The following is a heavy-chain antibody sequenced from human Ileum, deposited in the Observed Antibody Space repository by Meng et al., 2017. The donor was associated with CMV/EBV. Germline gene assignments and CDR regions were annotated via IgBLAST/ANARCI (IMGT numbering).Heavy chain of an antibody. J-gene: IGHJ2*01. CDR1: GGGASSIGAI. V-gene: IGHV6-1*01. CDR3: ARENGYEWYFDF. D-gene: IGHD6-13*01. CDR2: TYYRSKWYN. Sequence: QRPQSAPGLLKPSPTLSLTCAISGGGASSIGAIWNWIRQSPSRGLEWLGKTYYRSKWYNDYAPSVKSRIPVKPDTSKNQFSLQLNSVTPEDTAVYYCARENGYEWYFDFWGRGTLVTVAS.